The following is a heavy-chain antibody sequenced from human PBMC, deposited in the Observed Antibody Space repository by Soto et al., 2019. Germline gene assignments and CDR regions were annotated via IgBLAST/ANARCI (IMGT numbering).Heavy chain of an antibody. Sequence: QVQLVESGGGVVQPGRSLRLSCAASGFPFSSYGMHWGRQAAGKGLEWVAVIWYDGSNKYYADSVKGRFTISRDNYKNTVDLPMNSPRSEDRAVYYCASDPPWVAAPPGDCMDVWGSGTTVTFAS. CDR2: IWYDGSNK. D-gene: IGHD6-6*01. CDR1: GFPFSSYG. CDR3: ASDPPWVAAPPGDCMDV. J-gene: IGHJ6*04. V-gene: IGHV3-33*01.